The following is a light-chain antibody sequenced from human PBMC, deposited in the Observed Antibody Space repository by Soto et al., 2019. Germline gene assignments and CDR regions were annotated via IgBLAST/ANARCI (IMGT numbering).Light chain of an antibody. CDR2: GAS. V-gene: IGKV3-20*01. CDR1: QSVSSTY. J-gene: IGKJ1*01. CDR3: QQYVRCPWT. Sequence: EIVLTQSPGTLSLSPGERATLSCRASQSVSSTYLAWYQQKPGQAPRLLIDGASSRATGIPDRFSGSGSGTDFTLTSSRLEPEAFAVYYCQQYVRCPWTFGQGTKVAIK.